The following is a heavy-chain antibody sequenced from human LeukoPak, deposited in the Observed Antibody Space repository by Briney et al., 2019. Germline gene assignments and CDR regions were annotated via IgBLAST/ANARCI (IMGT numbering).Heavy chain of an antibody. J-gene: IGHJ5*02. CDR2: INHSGST. D-gene: IGHD1-26*01. CDR1: GGSFSGYY. Sequence: SETLSLTCAVYGGSFSGYYWSWIRQPPGKGLEWIGEINHSGSTNYNPSLKSRVTISVDTSKNQFSLKLSSVTAVDTAVYYCARNRLPIVGATTNWFDPWGQGTLVTVSS. V-gene: IGHV4-34*01. CDR3: ARNRLPIVGATTNWFDP.